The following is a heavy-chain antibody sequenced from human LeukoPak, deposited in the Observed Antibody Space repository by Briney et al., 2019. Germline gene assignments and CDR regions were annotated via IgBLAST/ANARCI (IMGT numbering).Heavy chain of an antibody. V-gene: IGHV4-4*02. D-gene: IGHD6-13*01. J-gene: IGHJ4*02. Sequence: SETLSLTCAVSGGSISSNNWWSWVRQPPGKGLEWIGEIYHSGNSNYNPSLKSRVTISVDKSRNQFSLKLSSVTAADTAVYYCARDVGARLPGYWGQGILVTVSS. CDR3: ARDVGARLPGY. CDR1: GGSISSNNW. CDR2: IYHSGNS.